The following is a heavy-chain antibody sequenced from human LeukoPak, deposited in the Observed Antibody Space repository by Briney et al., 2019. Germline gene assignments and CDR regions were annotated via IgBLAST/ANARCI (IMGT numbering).Heavy chain of an antibody. CDR1: GFTFSSYG. J-gene: IGHJ5*02. Sequence: GGSLRLSCAASGFTFSSYGMHWVRQAPGKGLEWVAFIRYDGSNKYYADSVKGRFTISRDNAKNSLYLQMNSLRAEDTAVYYCARGVGGSSLGWFDPWGQGTLVTVSS. CDR2: IRYDGSNK. V-gene: IGHV3-30*02. CDR3: ARGVGGSSLGWFDP. D-gene: IGHD6-13*01.